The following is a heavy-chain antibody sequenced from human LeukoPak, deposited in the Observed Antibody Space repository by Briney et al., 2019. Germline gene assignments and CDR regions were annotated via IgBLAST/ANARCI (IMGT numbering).Heavy chain of an antibody. CDR1: GFIISGYA. CDR3: AKRPGDSSGWYYFVS. D-gene: IGHD6-19*01. V-gene: IGHV3-23*01. CDR2: ITGSGNT. J-gene: IGHJ4*02. Sequence: PGRSLRLSCAASGFIISGYAYSWVRQAPGEGLEWVSTITGSGNTYYADSVKGRFTISRDNSKNTLYLQMNSLRADDTAVYYCAKRPGDSSGWYYFVSWGQGTLVTVSS.